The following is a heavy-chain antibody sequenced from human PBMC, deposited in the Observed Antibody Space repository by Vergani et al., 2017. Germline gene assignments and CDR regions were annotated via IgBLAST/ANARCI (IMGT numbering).Heavy chain of an antibody. Sequence: QVQLQESGPGLVKPSETLSLTCAVSGYSISSGYYWGWIRQPPGKGLEWIGSIYHSGSTYYNPSLKSRVTISVNTSKHPFSLKLSSVTAADTAVDYCARHGSPTYYYDSSGYYLGAFDIWGQGTMVTVSS. V-gene: IGHV4-38-2*01. CDR2: IYHSGST. J-gene: IGHJ3*02. CDR1: GYSISSGYY. CDR3: ARHGSPTYYYDSSGYYLGAFDI. D-gene: IGHD3-22*01.